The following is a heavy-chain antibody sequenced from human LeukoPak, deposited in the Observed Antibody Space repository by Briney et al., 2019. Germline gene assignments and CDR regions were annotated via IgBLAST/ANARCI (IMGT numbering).Heavy chain of an antibody. CDR1: GYTFIDYY. V-gene: IGHV1-2*02. Sequence: ASVKVSCKASGYTFIDYYINWVRQAPGQGLEWMGWISPNSGVTNYAQKFQGRVTMTRDTSVSTAYMELTSLTSDDTAVYYCARGPPRDLATIGTFDYWGQGTLVTVSS. J-gene: IGHJ4*02. CDR3: ARGPPRDLATIGTFDY. D-gene: IGHD5-24*01. CDR2: ISPNSGVT.